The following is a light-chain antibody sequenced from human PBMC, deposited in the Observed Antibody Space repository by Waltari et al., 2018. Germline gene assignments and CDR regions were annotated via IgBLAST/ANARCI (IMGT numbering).Light chain of an antibody. CDR1: RSDVGGYNY. CDR3: SSYTSSTVV. Sequence: QSALTQPASVSGSPGQSTTISCTGTRSDVGGYNYVSWYHQHPGKAPKLMIYDVSNRPSGVSNRFSGSKSGNTASLTISGLQAEDEADYYCSSYTSSTVVFGGGTKLTVL. CDR2: DVS. V-gene: IGLV2-14*03. J-gene: IGLJ2*01.